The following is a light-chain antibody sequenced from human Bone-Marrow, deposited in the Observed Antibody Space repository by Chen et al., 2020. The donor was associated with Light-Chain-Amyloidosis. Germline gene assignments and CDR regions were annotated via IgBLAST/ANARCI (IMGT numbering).Light chain of an antibody. CDR3: QSADSSGTYAVI. CDR1: DLPTKY. Sequence: SYELKQPPSVSVSPGQKARITCSGDDLPTKYAYWYQQKPGQAPVLVIHRDTERPSGISERFSGSSSGTTATLTISGVQAEDEADYHCQSADSSGTYAVIFGGGTKLTVL. V-gene: IGLV3-25*03. J-gene: IGLJ2*01. CDR2: RDT.